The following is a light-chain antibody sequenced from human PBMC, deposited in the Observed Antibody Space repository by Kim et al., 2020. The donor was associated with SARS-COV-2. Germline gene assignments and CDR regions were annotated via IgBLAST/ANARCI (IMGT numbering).Light chain of an antibody. V-gene: IGKV3-11*01. Sequence: EIVLTQSPATLSLSPGERATLSCRASQSVGTQLAWYQQRPGQAPRLLLHDASNRATGIPARFSGSGSGTDFTLSISSLGPEDVAVYYCQQRSNWPITFGQGTRLESK. J-gene: IGKJ5*01. CDR3: QQRSNWPIT. CDR1: QSVGTQ. CDR2: DAS.